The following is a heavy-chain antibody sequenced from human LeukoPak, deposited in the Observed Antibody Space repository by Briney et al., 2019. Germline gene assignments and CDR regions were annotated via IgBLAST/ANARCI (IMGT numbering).Heavy chain of an antibody. V-gene: IGHV4-34*01. CDR3: ARSRRGGRLAFDY. J-gene: IGHJ4*02. Sequence: SETLSLTCAVYGGSFSGYYWSWIRQPPGKGLEWIGEINHSGSTNYNPSLKSRVTISVGTSKNQFSLKLSSVTAADTAVYYCARSRRGGRLAFDYWSQGTLVTVSS. D-gene: IGHD6-19*01. CDR1: GGSFSGYY. CDR2: INHSGST.